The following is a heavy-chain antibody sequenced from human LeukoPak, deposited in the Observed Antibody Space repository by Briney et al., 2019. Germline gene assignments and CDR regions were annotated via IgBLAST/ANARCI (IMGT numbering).Heavy chain of an antibody. CDR3: ARDTRAYYYYGMDV. Sequence: SETLSLTCTVSGGSISSYYWSWIRQPPGKGLEWIGYIYYSGSTNYSPSLKSRVTISVDTSKNQFSLKLSSVTAADTAVYYCARDTRAYYYYGMDVWGQGTTVTVSS. CDR1: GGSISSYY. J-gene: IGHJ6*02. V-gene: IGHV4-59*01. CDR2: IYYSGST.